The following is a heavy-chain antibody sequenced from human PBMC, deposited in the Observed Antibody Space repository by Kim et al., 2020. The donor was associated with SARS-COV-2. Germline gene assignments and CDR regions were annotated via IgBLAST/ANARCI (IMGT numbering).Heavy chain of an antibody. CDR1: GFTFSSCE. Sequence: GGSLRLSCATSGFTFSSCEMHWVRQAPGKGLEWISYISGSGNTIYYTDSVKGRFTISRDSATNSLFLHMNSLRPEDTALYYCVKGRRYSTNTGDHWGQGTLVTVAS. CDR2: ISGSGNTI. J-gene: IGHJ4*02. CDR3: VKGRRYSTNTGDH. V-gene: IGHV3-48*03. D-gene: IGHD6-13*01.